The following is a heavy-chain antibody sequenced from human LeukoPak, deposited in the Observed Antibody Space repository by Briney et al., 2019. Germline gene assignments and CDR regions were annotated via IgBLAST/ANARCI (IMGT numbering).Heavy chain of an antibody. CDR2: ISSSGSTI. D-gene: IGHD2-15*01. J-gene: IGHJ4*02. Sequence: GGSLRLSCAASGFTFSSYAMSWVRQAPGKGLEWVSYISSSGSTIYYADSVKGRFTISRDNAKNSLYLQMNGLRAEDTAVYYCASHGVVSTDIDCWGQGTLVTVSS. V-gene: IGHV3-48*04. CDR1: GFTFSSYA. CDR3: ASHGVVSTDIDC.